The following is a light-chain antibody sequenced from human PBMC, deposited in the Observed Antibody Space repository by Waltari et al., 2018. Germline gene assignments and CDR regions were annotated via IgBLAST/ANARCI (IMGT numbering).Light chain of an antibody. V-gene: IGKV1-NL1*01. CDR3: QQYFGIPIT. Sequence: DIQMTQSPSSLPASLGDRVTITCRASQGISSSLAWYQKKVGEAPKLLLYGASRLESGVPSRFSGSGSGTVYTLTISSLQPEDFATYYCQQYFGIPITFGQGTRPE. CDR2: GAS. J-gene: IGKJ5*01. CDR1: QGISSS.